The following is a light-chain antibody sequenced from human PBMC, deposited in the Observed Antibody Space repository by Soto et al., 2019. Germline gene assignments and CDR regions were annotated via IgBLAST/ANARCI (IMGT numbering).Light chain of an antibody. V-gene: IGKV3-20*01. J-gene: IGKJ1*01. CDR3: QQYVTSSPRT. Sequence: EIVLTQSPGTLSLSPGERATLSCRASHTISSSYSAWYQQKPGQAPRLLMYGISRRATGIPDRFSGSGSGTDFTLTITRLELEDFAVYYCQQYVTSSPRTFGQGTKVDIK. CDR2: GIS. CDR1: HTISSSY.